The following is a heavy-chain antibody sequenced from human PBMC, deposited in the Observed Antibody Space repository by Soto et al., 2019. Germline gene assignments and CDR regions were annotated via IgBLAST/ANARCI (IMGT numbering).Heavy chain of an antibody. J-gene: IGHJ6*02. CDR3: ARYIPGVRYYGMDV. CDR2: IGESGTPT. D-gene: IGHD2-2*01. CDR1: GFTFSSYA. Sequence: EVQLLESGGGLVQPGGSLRLSCAASGFTFSSYAMKWVRQAPGKGLEWVSLIGESGTPTYYAASVNGRFTISRDNSGNTLFLEMYSLRAEDTAVYYCARYIPGVRYYGMDVWGQGTTVTVSS. V-gene: IGHV3-23*01.